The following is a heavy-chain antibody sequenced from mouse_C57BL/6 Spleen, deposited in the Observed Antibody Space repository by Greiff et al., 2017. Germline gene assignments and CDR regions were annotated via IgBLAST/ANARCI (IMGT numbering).Heavy chain of an antibody. D-gene: IGHD1-1*01. J-gene: IGHJ2*01. V-gene: IGHV5-16*01. CDR1: GFTFSDYY. CDR3: AREGGYYYGSPYFDY. Sequence: EVKVEESEGGLVQPGSSMKLSCTASGFTFSDYYMAWVRQVPEKGLEWVANINYDGSSTYYLDSLKSGFIISGDNVRNILYLQTSSLKSGDTATYYCAREGGYYYGSPYFDYWGQGTTLTVSS. CDR2: INYDGSST.